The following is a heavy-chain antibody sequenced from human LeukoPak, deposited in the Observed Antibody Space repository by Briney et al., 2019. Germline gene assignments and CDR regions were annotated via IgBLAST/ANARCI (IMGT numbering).Heavy chain of an antibody. CDR2: IYSGGST. CDR1: GFTVSSNY. CDR3: ARFGYSSGWYI. V-gene: IGHV3-53*01. J-gene: IGHJ4*02. D-gene: IGHD6-19*01. Sequence: GGSLRLSCAASGFTVSSNYMSWVRQAPGKGLEWVSVIYSGGSTYYADSVKGRFTISRDNSKNTLYLQMNSLRAQDTAVYYCARFGYSSGWYIWGQGTLVTVSS.